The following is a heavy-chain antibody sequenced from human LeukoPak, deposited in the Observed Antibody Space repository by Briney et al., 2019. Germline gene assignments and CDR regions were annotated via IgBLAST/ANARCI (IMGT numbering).Heavy chain of an antibody. Sequence: GGSLRLSCAASGFTFSSYSMNWVRQAPGKGLEWVSSISSSSSYIYYADSVKGRFTISRDNAKNSLDLQMNGLRAEDTAVYYCARGEYSSSWYPLRAYYYYCYMDVWGKGTTVTVSS. D-gene: IGHD6-13*01. CDR1: GFTFSSYS. CDR3: ARGEYSSSWYPLRAYYYYCYMDV. CDR2: ISSSSSYI. J-gene: IGHJ6*03. V-gene: IGHV3-21*01.